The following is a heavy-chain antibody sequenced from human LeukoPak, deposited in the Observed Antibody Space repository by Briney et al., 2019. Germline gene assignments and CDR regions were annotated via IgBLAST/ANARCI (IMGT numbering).Heavy chain of an antibody. V-gene: IGHV1-2*02. D-gene: IGHD1-26*01. CDR2: INPNSGGT. J-gene: IGHJ4*02. CDR3: ARDKWVGANYFDY. CDR1: GYTFTGYY. Sequence: GASVKVSCKASGYTFTGYYMRWVRQAPGQGLEWMGWINPNSGGTNYAQKFQGRVTMTRDTSISTAYMELSRLRSDDTAVYYCARDKWVGANYFDYWGQGTLVTVSS.